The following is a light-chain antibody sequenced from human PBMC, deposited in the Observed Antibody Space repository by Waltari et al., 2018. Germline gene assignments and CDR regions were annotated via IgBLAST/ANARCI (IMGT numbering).Light chain of an antibody. CDR3: SSYTTSDVVV. CDR2: DVS. Sequence: QSALTQPASVSGSPGQSITISCTGSNSAVGTYNYLSWYQQYPGKAPKLVIHDVSSRPSGTSYRFSGSKSGNTASLTISGLQAEDEADYYCSSYTTSDVVVFGGGTKVTVL. CDR1: NSAVGTYNY. J-gene: IGLJ2*01. V-gene: IGLV2-14*03.